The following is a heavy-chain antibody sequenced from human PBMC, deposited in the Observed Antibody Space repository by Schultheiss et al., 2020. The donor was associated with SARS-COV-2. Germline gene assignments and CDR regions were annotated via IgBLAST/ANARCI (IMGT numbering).Heavy chain of an antibody. CDR3: AKGVGPLRDFWSGYSSSYYYYYMDV. D-gene: IGHD3-3*01. Sequence: GGSLRLSCAASGFNVSCIQRRWVRQATGKGLEWVSSISSSSSYIYYADSVKGRFTISRDNAKNSLYLQMNSLRAEDTAVYYCAKGVGPLRDFWSGYSSSYYYYYMDVWGKGTTVTVSS. J-gene: IGHJ6*03. V-gene: IGHV3-21*04. CDR2: ISSSSSYI. CDR1: GFNVSCIQ.